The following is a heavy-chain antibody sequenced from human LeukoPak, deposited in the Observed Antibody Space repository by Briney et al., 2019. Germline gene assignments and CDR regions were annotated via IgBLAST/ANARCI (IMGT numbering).Heavy chain of an antibody. D-gene: IGHD3-10*01. Sequence: SGTLSLTCAVSGGSISSNNRWTWVRQPPGKGLEWIGEISHSGSTYYNPSLKSRVTISVDTSKNQFSLKLSSVTAADTAVYYCARSYGSGSFPDYYYMDVWGKGTTVTISS. J-gene: IGHJ6*03. CDR1: GGSISSNNR. CDR2: ISHSGST. CDR3: ARSYGSGSFPDYYYMDV. V-gene: IGHV4-4*02.